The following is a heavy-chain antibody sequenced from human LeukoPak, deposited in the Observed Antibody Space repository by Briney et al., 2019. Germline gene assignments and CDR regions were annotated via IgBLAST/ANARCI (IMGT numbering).Heavy chain of an antibody. CDR2: IYYSGST. CDR1: GGSIRSYY. J-gene: IGHJ4*02. V-gene: IGHV4-59*01. D-gene: IGHD3-16*01. Sequence: PSETLSVTCTVSGGSIRSYYWSWIRQPPGKGLEWIGYIYYSGSTNYNPSLKSRVTISVDTSKNQFSLKLSSVTAADTAVYYCARRDGGLFNYWGQGTLVTVSS. CDR3: ARRDGGLFNY.